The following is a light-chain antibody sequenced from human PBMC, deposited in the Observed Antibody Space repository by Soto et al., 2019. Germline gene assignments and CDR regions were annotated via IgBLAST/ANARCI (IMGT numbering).Light chain of an antibody. V-gene: IGLV2-14*03. CDR1: SSDVGGYKY. Sequence: QSALTQPASVSGSPGQSITISCTGTSSDVGGYKYVSWYQQHSGKAPKLMIYDVSNRPSGVSNRFSGSKSGNTASLTISGLQAEDEADYYCGSYTSSSTVVFGGGTKLTVL. J-gene: IGLJ2*01. CDR3: GSYTSSSTVV. CDR2: DVS.